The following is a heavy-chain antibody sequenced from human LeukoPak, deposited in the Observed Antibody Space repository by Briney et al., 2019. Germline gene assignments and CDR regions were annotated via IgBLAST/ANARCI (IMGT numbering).Heavy chain of an antibody. D-gene: IGHD3-10*01. CDR2: ISYDGSNK. CDR3: AKDASYGSGSSQDY. Sequence: PGGSLRLSCAASGFTFSSYGMHWVRQAPGKGLEWVAVISYDGSNKYYADSVKGRFTISRDNSKNTLYLQMNSLRAEDTAVYYCAKDASYGSGSSQDYWGQGTLVTVSP. V-gene: IGHV3-30*18. CDR1: GFTFSSYG. J-gene: IGHJ4*02.